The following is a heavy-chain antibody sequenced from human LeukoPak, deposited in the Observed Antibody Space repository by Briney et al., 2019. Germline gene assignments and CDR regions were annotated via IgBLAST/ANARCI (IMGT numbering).Heavy chain of an antibody. V-gene: IGHV4-34*01. CDR3: AGTYYYDSSGRGAFDY. CDR1: GGSISSYY. CDR2: ISHSGST. D-gene: IGHD3-22*01. J-gene: IGHJ4*02. Sequence: PSETLSLTCTVSGGSISSYYWSWIRQPAGKGLEWIGEISHSGSTNYNPSLKSRVTISVDTSKNQFSLKLSSVTAADTAVYYCAGTYYYDSSGRGAFDYWGQGTLVTVSS.